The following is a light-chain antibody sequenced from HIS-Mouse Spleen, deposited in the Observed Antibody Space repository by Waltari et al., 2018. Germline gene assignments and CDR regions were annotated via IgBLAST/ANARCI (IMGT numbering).Light chain of an antibody. V-gene: IGLV3-25*03. CDR2: KDS. J-gene: IGLJ2*01. CDR3: QSADSSGTYSVV. CDR1: ALPKQY. Sequence: SYELTQPPSVSVSPGQTATITCPGDALPKQYAYWSQQKPGQAPVLVIYKDSERPSGIPERFSGSSSGTTVTLTISGVQAEDEADYYCQSADSSGTYSVVFGGGTKLTVL.